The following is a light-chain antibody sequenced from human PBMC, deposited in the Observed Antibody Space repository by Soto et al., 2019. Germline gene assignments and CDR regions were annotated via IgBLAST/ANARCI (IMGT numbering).Light chain of an antibody. CDR1: QSISSD. Sequence: EIMMTQSPDTLSVSPGERATVSCRASQSISSDFAWFQLKPGQAPRLLIYGASTRAPDVPDRFSGSGSGTEFTLTISSLQSADFAVYYYQQYNNRPYTFGQGTKLEIK. V-gene: IGKV3-15*01. CDR3: QQYNNRPYT. CDR2: GAS. J-gene: IGKJ2*01.